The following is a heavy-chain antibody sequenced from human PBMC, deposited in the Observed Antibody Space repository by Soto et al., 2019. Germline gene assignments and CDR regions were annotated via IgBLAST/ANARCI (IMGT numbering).Heavy chain of an antibody. CDR2: VSGSGRST. V-gene: IGHV3-23*01. J-gene: IGHJ3*02. CDR1: GFTFSNCA. Sequence: PGGSLRLSCAASGFTFSNCAMTWVRQAPGKGLEWVSAVSGSGRSTYYADSVKGRFTISRDNSKNTLYLQMNSLRVEDTALYYCAKDVRAAPGPDAFDIWGQGTMVTVSS. D-gene: IGHD6-13*01. CDR3: AKDVRAAPGPDAFDI.